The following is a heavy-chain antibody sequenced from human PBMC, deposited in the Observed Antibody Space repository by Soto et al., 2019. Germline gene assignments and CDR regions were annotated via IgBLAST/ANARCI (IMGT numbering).Heavy chain of an antibody. CDR1: GDSVSSNSAA. CDR2: TYYRSKWYN. D-gene: IGHD1-7*01. CDR3: ARAVENWNYALGWFDP. J-gene: IGHJ5*02. Sequence: SQTLSLTCAISGDSVSSNSAAWNWIRQSPSRGLEWLGRTYYRSKWYNDYAVSVKSRITINPDTSKNQFSLQLNSVTPEDTAVYYCARAVENWNYALGWFDPWGQGTLVTVSS. V-gene: IGHV6-1*01.